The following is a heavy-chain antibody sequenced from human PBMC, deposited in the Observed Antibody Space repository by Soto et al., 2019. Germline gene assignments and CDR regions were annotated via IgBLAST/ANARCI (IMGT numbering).Heavy chain of an antibody. Sequence: SETQSLTCTVSGGSSSSSSHYWGWIRQPPGKGLEWIGSVYFSGSTYYKPSLKSRLSISVDTSKNQFSLRLISVTAADTAVYYCARWVRSGSYFDSWGQGTLVTVSS. CDR1: GGSSSSSSHY. CDR3: ARWVRSGSYFDS. D-gene: IGHD3-3*01. V-gene: IGHV4-39*01. CDR2: VYFSGST. J-gene: IGHJ4*02.